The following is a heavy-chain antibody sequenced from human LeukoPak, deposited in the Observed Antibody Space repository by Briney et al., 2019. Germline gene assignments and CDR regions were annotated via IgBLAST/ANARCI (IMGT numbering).Heavy chain of an antibody. V-gene: IGHV3-7*01. CDR2: IKQDGGEE. CDR3: ARDPPNNGYDFDY. CDR1: GFTLSSHW. Sequence: GGSLRLSCAASGFTLSSHWMNWVRQAPGKGLEWVANIKQDGGEENYVDSVKGRFTISRDNAKNSLFLQMTALIAEDTAVYYCARDPPNNGYDFDYWGQGILVTVSS. J-gene: IGHJ4*02. D-gene: IGHD3-22*01.